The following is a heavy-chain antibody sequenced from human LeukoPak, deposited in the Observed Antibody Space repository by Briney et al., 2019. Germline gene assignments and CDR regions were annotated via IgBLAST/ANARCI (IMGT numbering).Heavy chain of an antibody. J-gene: IGHJ4*02. D-gene: IGHD3-22*01. CDR2: IISIFGTA. V-gene: IGHV1-69*13. Sequence: GASVKVSCKASGGTFSSYAISWVRQAPGQGLEWMGGIISIFGTANYAQKFQGRVTITADESTSTAYMELSSLRSEDTAVYYCASSRPVYYYDSSGYYSFFDYWGQGTLVTVSS. CDR1: GGTFSSYA. CDR3: ASSRPVYYYDSSGYYSFFDY.